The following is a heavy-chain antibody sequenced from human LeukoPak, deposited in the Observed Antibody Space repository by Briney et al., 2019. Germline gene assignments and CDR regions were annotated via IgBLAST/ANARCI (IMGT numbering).Heavy chain of an antibody. D-gene: IGHD3-16*02. V-gene: IGHV1-69*06. CDR3: ASPTYYDYVWGSYRLDS. CDR1: VGTFSSYA. Sequence: ASEKVSCKASVGTFSSYAISWVRQAPGQGREWMGGIIPICGTANYAQKFQGRVTITADKSTSTAYMELRSLRSEDTAVSYCASPTYYDYVWGSYRLDSWGQGTLVTVSS. CDR2: IIPICGTA. J-gene: IGHJ4*02.